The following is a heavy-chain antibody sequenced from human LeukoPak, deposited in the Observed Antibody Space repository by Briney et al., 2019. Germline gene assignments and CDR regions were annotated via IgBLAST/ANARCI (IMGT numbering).Heavy chain of an antibody. CDR2: ISSNGGST. CDR3: ASGGIAARTGAFDI. CDR1: GFTFSSYA. Sequence: GGSLRLSCAASGFTFSSYAMHWVRQAPGKGLEYVSAISSNGGSTYYANSVKGRFTISRDNSKNTLYLQMGSLRAEDMAVYHCASGGIAARTGAFDIWGQGTMVTVSS. D-gene: IGHD6-6*01. V-gene: IGHV3-64*01. J-gene: IGHJ3*02.